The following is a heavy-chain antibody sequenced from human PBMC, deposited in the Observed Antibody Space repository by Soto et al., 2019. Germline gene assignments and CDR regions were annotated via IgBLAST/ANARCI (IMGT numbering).Heavy chain of an antibody. D-gene: IGHD3-22*01. Sequence: GGSLRLSCAASGFTFRNYAMNWVRQAPGKGLEWVSAISSSGGSTYYADPVKGRFTISRDNSMNTLYLQMNSLRAEDTAVYYCARERVHYYDSSGYWDDAIDIWGQGTMVTVSS. J-gene: IGHJ3*02. V-gene: IGHV3-23*01. CDR2: ISSSGGST. CDR1: GFTFRNYA. CDR3: ARERVHYYDSSGYWDDAIDI.